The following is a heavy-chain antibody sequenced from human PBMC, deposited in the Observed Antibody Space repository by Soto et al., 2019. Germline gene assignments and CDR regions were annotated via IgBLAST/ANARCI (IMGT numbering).Heavy chain of an antibody. J-gene: IGHJ5*02. Sequence: QLQLQESGSGLVKPSQTLSLTCAVSGGSISSGGYSWSWIRQPPGKGLEWIGYIYHSGRTYYNPSLKSRVTISVHRSKNQFSLKLSSVTAADTAVYYGARARQPTGVNWFAPWGQGSRVAVSS. CDR1: GGSISSGGYS. CDR2: IYHSGRT. V-gene: IGHV4-30-2*01. CDR3: ARARQPTGVNWFAP. D-gene: IGHD2-8*02.